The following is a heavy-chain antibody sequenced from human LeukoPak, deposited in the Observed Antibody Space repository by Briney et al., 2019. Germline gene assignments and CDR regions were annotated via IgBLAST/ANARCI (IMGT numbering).Heavy chain of an antibody. V-gene: IGHV4-39*01. CDR1: GGSISSSSYY. Sequence: SSETLSLTCTVSGGSISSSSYYWGWIRQPPGKGLEWIGSIYYSGSTYYNPSLKSRVTISVDTSKNQFSLKLSSATAADTAVYYCARPAGSGYYSFDYWGQGTLVTVSS. CDR3: ARPAGSGYYSFDY. CDR2: IYYSGST. J-gene: IGHJ4*02. D-gene: IGHD3-22*01.